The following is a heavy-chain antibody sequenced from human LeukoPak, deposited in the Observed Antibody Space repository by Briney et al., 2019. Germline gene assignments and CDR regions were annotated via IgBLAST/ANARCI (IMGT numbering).Heavy chain of an antibody. V-gene: IGHV3-23*01. CDR3: ARDLYPRYCSGGSCYLEYFQH. J-gene: IGHJ1*01. CDR2: ISGGGGST. Sequence: GGSLRLSCATSGFTFSSYAMSWVRQAPGKGLEWVSAISGGGGSTYYADSVKGRFTISRDNAKNSLYLQMNSLRAEDTAVYYCARDLYPRYCSGGSCYLEYFQHWGQGTLVTVSS. D-gene: IGHD2-15*01. CDR1: GFTFSSYA.